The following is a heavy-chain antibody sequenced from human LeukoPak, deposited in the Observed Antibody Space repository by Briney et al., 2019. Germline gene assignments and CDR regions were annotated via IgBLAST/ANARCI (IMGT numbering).Heavy chain of an antibody. Sequence: SGGSLRLSCAASGFTFSDYYMSWIRQAPGKGLEWVSYISSSGSTIYYADSVKGRFTISRDNAKNSLYLQVNSLRAEDTAVYYCAREVAEWELPDYWGQGTLVTVSS. CDR1: GFTFSDYY. V-gene: IGHV3-11*01. J-gene: IGHJ4*02. CDR3: AREVAEWELPDY. CDR2: ISSSGSTI. D-gene: IGHD1-26*01.